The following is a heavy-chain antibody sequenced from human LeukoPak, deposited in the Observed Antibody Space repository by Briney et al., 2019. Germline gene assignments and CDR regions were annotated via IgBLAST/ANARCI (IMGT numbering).Heavy chain of an antibody. CDR2: INHSGST. V-gene: IGHV4-34*01. J-gene: IGHJ5*02. Sequence: SETLSLTCAVYGGSFSGYYWSWIRQPPGKGLEWIGEINHSGSTNYNPSLKSRVTISVDTSKNQLSLKLSSVTAADTAVYYCAGDIVVVPAATLAWFDPWGQGTLVTVSS. CDR3: AGDIVVVPAATLAWFDP. D-gene: IGHD2-2*01. CDR1: GGSFSGYY.